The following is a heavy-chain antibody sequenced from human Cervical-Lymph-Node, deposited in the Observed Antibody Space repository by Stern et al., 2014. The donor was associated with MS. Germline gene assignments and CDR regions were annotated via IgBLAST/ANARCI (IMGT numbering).Heavy chain of an antibody. Sequence: EMQLVESGGGLVQPGGSRRLSCVASGVTFSSSWMSWVRQAPGKGPQWVANIKEDGSEKYYVASVEGRFTVSRDNAKNSLYLEMNSLRVDDTGVYYCARRGGHSPHQDYWGQGTLVTVSS. J-gene: IGHJ4*01. V-gene: IGHV3-7*03. CDR3: ARRGGHSPHQDY. D-gene: IGHD5-18*01. CDR2: IKEDGSEK. CDR1: GVTFSSSW.